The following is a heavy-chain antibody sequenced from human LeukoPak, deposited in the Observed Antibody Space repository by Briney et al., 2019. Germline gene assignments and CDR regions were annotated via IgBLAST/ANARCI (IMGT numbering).Heavy chain of an antibody. CDR2: INPSGGVP. J-gene: IGHJ4*02. V-gene: IGHV1-46*01. D-gene: IGHD5-18*01. CDR3: ARGGIQLWFMDY. Sequence: GASVKVSCKASGYTFTSYGISWVRQAPGQGLQWMGVINPSGGVPTYAQNFQGRVTMTRDMSTSTVYMDLSSLRSDDTAVYYCARGGIQLWFMDYWGQGTLVTVSS. CDR1: GYTFTSYG.